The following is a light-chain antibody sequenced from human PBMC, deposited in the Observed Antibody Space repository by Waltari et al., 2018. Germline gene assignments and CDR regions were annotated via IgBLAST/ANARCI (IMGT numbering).Light chain of an antibody. J-gene: IGKJ1*01. V-gene: IGKV3-15*01. CDR3: QQYNDWPRGT. Sequence: EIVMTQSPATLSVSPGERATLSCRASQSVSSTLAWYQQKPGQAPRLLIYDASTRATGIPARFSGSGSGTEFTLTISSLQSEDFAVYYCQQYNDWPRGTFGQGTKVEIK. CDR2: DAS. CDR1: QSVSST.